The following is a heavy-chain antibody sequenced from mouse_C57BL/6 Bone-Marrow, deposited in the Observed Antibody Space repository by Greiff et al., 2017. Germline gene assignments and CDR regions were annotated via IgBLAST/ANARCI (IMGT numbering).Heavy chain of an antibody. CDR2: IDPNSGGT. V-gene: IGHV1-72*01. CDR3: ARQGYYGSSLGYFDV. J-gene: IGHJ1*03. CDR1: GYTFTSYW. D-gene: IGHD1-1*01. Sequence: VQLQQPGAELVKPGASVKLSCKASGYTFTSYWMHWVKQRPGRGLERIGRIDPNSGGTKYNEKFKSKATLTVDKPSSTAYMQLSSLTSEDSAVYYCARQGYYGSSLGYFDVWGTGTTVTVSS.